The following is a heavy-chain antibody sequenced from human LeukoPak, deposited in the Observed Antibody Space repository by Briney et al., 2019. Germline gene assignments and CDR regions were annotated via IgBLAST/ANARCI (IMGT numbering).Heavy chain of an antibody. CDR3: ARVSGNWNAFDY. V-gene: IGHV1-18*04. CDR1: GYTFTGYY. D-gene: IGHD1-1*01. J-gene: IGHJ4*02. Sequence: ASVKVSCKASGYTFTGYYMHWVRQAPGQGLEWMGWISAYNGNTNYAQKLQGRVTMTTDTSTSTAYMELRSLRSDDTAVYYCARVSGNWNAFDYWGQGTLVTVSS. CDR2: ISAYNGNT.